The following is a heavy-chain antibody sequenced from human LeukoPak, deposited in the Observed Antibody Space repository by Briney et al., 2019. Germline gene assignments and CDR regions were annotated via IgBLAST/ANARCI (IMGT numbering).Heavy chain of an antibody. J-gene: IGHJ3*02. V-gene: IGHV3-13*01. CDR3: VRDRFGERTFEI. CDR1: GFVFDNYD. CDR2: ILVAGDT. D-gene: IGHD3-10*01. Sequence: QPGGSLRLSCAASGFVFDNYDMHWVRQSTGKRPEWVAHILVAGDTAYADSVKGRFTISRDNGKRSVYLQMNSLRDGDTAIYSCVRDRFGERTFEIWGQGTTVTVSS.